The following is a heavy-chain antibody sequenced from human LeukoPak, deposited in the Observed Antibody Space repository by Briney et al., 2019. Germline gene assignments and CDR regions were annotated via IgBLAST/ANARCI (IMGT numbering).Heavy chain of an antibody. CDR3: ARDPLAYCGGDCYAN. D-gene: IGHD2-21*02. J-gene: IGHJ4*02. V-gene: IGHV1-69*01. Sequence: SVTVSCKASGGTFSSYAISWVRQAPGQGLEWMGGIIPIFGTANYAQKFQGRVTITADESTSTAYMELSSLRSEDTAVYYCARDPLAYCGGDCYANWGQGTLVTVSS. CDR1: GGTFSSYA. CDR2: IIPIFGTA.